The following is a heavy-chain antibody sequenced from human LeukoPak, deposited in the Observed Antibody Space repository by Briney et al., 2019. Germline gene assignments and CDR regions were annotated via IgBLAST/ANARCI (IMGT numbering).Heavy chain of an antibody. V-gene: IGHV4-39*07. Sequence: GSLRLSCAASGFTFSSYEMNWIRQPPGKGLEWIGSIYYSGSTYYNPSLKSRVTISVDTSKNQFSLKLSSVTAADTAVYYCARDGDYYDSSGYYYFDYWGQGTLVTVSS. D-gene: IGHD3-22*01. CDR2: IYYSGST. J-gene: IGHJ4*02. CDR3: ARDGDYYDSSGYYYFDY. CDR1: GFTFSSYE.